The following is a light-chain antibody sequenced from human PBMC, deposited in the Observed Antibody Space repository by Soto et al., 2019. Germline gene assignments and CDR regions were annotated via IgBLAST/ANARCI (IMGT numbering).Light chain of an antibody. CDR1: QSVLNSSNNKNY. V-gene: IGKV4-1*01. CDR2: WAS. J-gene: IGKJ1*01. CDR3: QQYDDTPRT. Sequence: DVVMTQSPDSLAVSLGERATINCKSSQSVLNSSNNKNYLAWYQQKPGQPPKLLIYWASTRESGVPDRFSGSGSGTDFTLTISSLQAEDVAVYYCQQYDDTPRTFGQGTNVEIK.